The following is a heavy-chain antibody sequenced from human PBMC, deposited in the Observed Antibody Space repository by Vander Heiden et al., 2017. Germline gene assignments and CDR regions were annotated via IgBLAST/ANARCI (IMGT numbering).Heavy chain of an antibody. CDR1: GFTFSSYG. CDR2: ISYDGSNK. J-gene: IGHJ4*02. CDR3: AKYCSSTSCP. D-gene: IGHD2-2*01. V-gene: IGHV3-30*18. Sequence: QVQLVESGGGVVQPGRSLRLSCAASGFTFSSYGMHWVRQPPGKGLEWVAVISYDGSNKYYADSVKGRFTISRDNSKNTLYLQMNSLRAEDTAVYYCAKYCSSTSCPWGQGTLVTVSS.